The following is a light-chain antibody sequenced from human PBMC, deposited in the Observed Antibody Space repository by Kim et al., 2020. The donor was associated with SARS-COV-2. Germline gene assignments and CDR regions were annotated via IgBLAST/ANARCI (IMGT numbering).Light chain of an antibody. Sequence: ASVGDRVTITCRASKGISSYLAWYQQKPGKAPKLLIDAASTLQGGVPSRFSGSGSGTDFTLTISSLQPEDFATFYCQQLKSYPLTFGGGTKVDIK. CDR3: QQLKSYPLT. J-gene: IGKJ4*01. CDR1: KGISSY. V-gene: IGKV1-9*01. CDR2: AAS.